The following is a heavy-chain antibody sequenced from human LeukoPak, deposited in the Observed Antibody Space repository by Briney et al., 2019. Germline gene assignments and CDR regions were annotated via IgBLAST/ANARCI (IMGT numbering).Heavy chain of an antibody. J-gene: IGHJ5*02. CDR3: ARGSARWLDP. CDR1: GFTFSDSY. Sequence: KTGGSLRLFCAASGFTFSDSYMSWIRQAAGEGLEWVSYISSTSSHTNYADSVKGRFTISRDNAKKSLYLQMNSLRAEDTAVYYCARGSARWLDPWGQGTLVTVSS. CDR2: ISSTSSHT. V-gene: IGHV3-11*05.